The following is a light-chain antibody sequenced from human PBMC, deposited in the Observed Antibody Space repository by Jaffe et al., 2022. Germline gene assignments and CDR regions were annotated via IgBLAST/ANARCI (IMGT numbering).Light chain of an antibody. V-gene: IGLV1-44*01. CDR1: RSNIGDNP. Sequence: QSVLTQPPAASGTPGQRVTISCSGSRSNIGDNPVSWYQQLPGTAPKLLLYTNNQRPSGVPDRFSGSKSGASASLAISGLQSEDEADYYCAAWDDSLSNVVFGGGTKLTVL. CDR3: AAWDDSLSNVV. J-gene: IGLJ2*01. CDR2: TNN.